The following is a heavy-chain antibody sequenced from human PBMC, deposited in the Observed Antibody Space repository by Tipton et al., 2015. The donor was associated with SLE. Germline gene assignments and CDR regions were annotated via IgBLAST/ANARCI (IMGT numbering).Heavy chain of an antibody. CDR3: ARQYSSSSDYFDY. D-gene: IGHD6-6*01. J-gene: IGHJ4*02. CDR1: GGSISSYY. Sequence: TLSLTCTVSGGSISSYYWSWIRQPPGRGLEWIGYIYYSGSTNYNPSLKSRVTISVDTSKNQFPLKLSSVTAADTAVYYCARQYSSSSDYFDYWGQGTLVTVSS. CDR2: IYYSGST. V-gene: IGHV4-59*07.